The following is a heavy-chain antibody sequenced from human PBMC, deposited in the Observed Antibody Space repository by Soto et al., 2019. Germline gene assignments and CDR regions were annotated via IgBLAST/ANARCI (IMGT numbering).Heavy chain of an antibody. CDR2: INPRGST. Sequence: QVQLQQWGAGLLKPSETLSLTCAVYGGSFSGYYWSWIRQPPGKGLEWIGEINPRGSTNYNPSLKSRFILSVDPSTYQSSLKLSSVTAPDTSVYYCARGLLGGASNWGQGTLFTVSS. CDR1: GGSFSGYY. J-gene: IGHJ1*01. CDR3: ARGLLGGASN. V-gene: IGHV4-34*01. D-gene: IGHD1-26*01.